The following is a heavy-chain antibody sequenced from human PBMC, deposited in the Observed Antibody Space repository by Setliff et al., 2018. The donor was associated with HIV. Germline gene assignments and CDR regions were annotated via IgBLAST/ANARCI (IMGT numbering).Heavy chain of an antibody. CDR1: GYTFISYG. J-gene: IGHJ4*02. D-gene: IGHD4-17*01. Sequence: ASVKVSCKTSGYTFISYGSNWVRQAPGQGLEWMGWISTETGNTNYAQRLLVRVTMTTDTSTSTAYMELRSLSSDDTAVDYCARSPGDYLFYYWGQGTLVTVSS. CDR3: ARSPGDYLFYY. V-gene: IGHV1-18*01. CDR2: ISTETGNT.